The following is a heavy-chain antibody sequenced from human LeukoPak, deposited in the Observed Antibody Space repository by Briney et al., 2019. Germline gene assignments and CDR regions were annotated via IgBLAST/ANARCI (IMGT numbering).Heavy chain of an antibody. Sequence: GGSLRLSCAASGFTVSSNYMSWVRQAPGKGLEWVGRVKSKTDGGTTDYAAPVKGRFTISRDDSKNTLYLQMNSLKTEDTAVYYCTTAFVVGMVVGYWGQGTLVAVSS. CDR3: TTAFVVGMVVGY. CDR1: GFTVSSNY. D-gene: IGHD3-22*01. CDR2: VKSKTDGGTT. V-gene: IGHV3-15*01. J-gene: IGHJ4*02.